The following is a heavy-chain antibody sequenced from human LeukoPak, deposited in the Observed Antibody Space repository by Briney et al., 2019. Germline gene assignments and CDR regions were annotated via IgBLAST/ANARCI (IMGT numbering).Heavy chain of an antibody. CDR1: GYTFTGYY. CDR3: ARRIYYYGSGSYYSPDNWFDP. CDR2: INPNSGGT. Sequence: ASVKVSCKASGYTFTGYYMHWVRQAPGQGLEWMGWINPNSGGTNYAQKFQGRVTMTRDKSISTAYLQWSSLKASDTAMYYCARRIYYYGSGSYYSPDNWFDPWGQGTLVTVSS. J-gene: IGHJ5*02. D-gene: IGHD3-10*01. V-gene: IGHV1-2*02.